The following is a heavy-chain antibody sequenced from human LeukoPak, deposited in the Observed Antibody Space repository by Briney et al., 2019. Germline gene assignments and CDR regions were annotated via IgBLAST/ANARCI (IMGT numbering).Heavy chain of an antibody. CDR1: GFTFSSYG. V-gene: IGHV3-30*18. J-gene: IGHJ4*02. D-gene: IGHD5-18*01. Sequence: GGSLRLSCAASGFTFSSYGMHWVRQAPGKGLEWVALISYDGSNKYYADSVKGRFTISRDNSKNTLYLQMNSLRAEDTAVYYCAKTLEYSYGYSFDYWGQGTLVTVSS. CDR3: AKTLEYSYGYSFDY. CDR2: ISYDGSNK.